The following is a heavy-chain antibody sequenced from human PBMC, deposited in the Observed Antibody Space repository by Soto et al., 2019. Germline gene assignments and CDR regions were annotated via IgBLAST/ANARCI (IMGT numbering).Heavy chain of an antibody. V-gene: IGHV3-48*02. CDR1: GFTFSSYS. J-gene: IGHJ6*02. CDR2: ISSSSSTI. D-gene: IGHD3-16*01. Sequence: VGSLRLSGAASGFTFSSYSMNWVRQARGQGLEWVSYISSSSSTIYYADSVKGRFTISRDNAKNSLYLQMNSLRDEDTAVYYCARLGVRLVAPRNYDMDAWGRGTTVTVSS. CDR3: ARLGVRLVAPRNYDMDA.